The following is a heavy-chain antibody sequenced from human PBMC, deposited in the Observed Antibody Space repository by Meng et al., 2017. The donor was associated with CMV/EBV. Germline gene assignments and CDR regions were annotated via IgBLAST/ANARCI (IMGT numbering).Heavy chain of an antibody. V-gene: IGHV4-4*07. J-gene: IGHJ4*02. D-gene: IGHD5-18*01. CDR3: ARHGDTAMVVGIDY. CDR1: GGSISSYY. CDR2: IYTSGST. Sequence: QVHLQESGPGLVKTSETLSLTCTVSGGSISSYYWSWIRQPAGKGLEWIGRIYTSGSTNYNPSLKSRVTMSVDTSKNQFSLKLSSVTAADTAVYYCARHGDTAMVVGIDYWGQGTLVTVSS.